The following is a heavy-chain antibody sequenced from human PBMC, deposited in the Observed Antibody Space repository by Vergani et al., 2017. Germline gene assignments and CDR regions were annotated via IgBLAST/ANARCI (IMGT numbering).Heavy chain of an antibody. CDR3: AKPNYSSSYQMDV. CDR1: GGSFSGYY. Sequence: QVQLQQWGAGLLKPSETLSLTCAVYGGSFSGYYWSWIRQPPGKGLEWIGEINHSGSTNYNPSLKSRVTMSVDTSKNQFSLKLSSVTAADTAVYYCAKPNYSSSYQMDVWGKGTTVTVSS. CDR2: INHSGST. J-gene: IGHJ6*03. D-gene: IGHD6-13*01. V-gene: IGHV4-34*01.